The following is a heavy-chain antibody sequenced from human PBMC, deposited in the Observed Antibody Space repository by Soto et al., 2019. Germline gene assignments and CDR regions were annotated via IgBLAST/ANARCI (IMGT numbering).Heavy chain of an antibody. CDR1: GGSISSSSYY. D-gene: IGHD6-19*01. Sequence: QLQLQESGPGLVKPSETLSLTCTVSGGSISSSSYYWGWIRQPPGKGLVWIGSIYYSGSTYYNLSLKSRVTISVDTSKNQFSLKLSSVTAADTAVYYCARDTSSGWTYNWFDPWGQGTLVTVSS. J-gene: IGHJ5*02. V-gene: IGHV4-39*02. CDR2: IYYSGST. CDR3: ARDTSSGWTYNWFDP.